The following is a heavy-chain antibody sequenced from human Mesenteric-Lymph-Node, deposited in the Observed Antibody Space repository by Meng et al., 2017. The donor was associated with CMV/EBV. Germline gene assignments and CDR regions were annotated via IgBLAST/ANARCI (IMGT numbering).Heavy chain of an antibody. J-gene: IGHJ4*02. D-gene: IGHD1-14*01. CDR1: NYSIRSDYY. CDR3: ARHVGLRWMQQPGYYFDH. Sequence: GSLRLSCTVSNYSIRSDYYWGWIRQHPGKGLEWIGSVYYGGNTYDNPSLKSRVTLSADTSTNQFSLKLKYLSAADTAVYYCARHVGLRWMQQPGYYFDHWGQGMPVTVSS. CDR2: VYYGGNT. V-gene: IGHV4-38-2*02.